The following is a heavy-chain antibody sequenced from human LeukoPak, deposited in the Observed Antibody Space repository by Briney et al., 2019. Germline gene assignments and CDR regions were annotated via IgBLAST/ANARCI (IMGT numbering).Heavy chain of an antibody. V-gene: IGHV3-30*02. CDR2: IQNDGNNK. Sequence: GGSLRLSCAASGFTFSSNGMHWVRQAPGKGLEWVAFIQNDGNNKKYADSVKGRFTISRDNSKNTLYLQMNSLRAEDTAMYYCARDWGTSSLYLVNWGQGTLVTVSS. CDR1: GFTFSSNG. D-gene: IGHD6-6*01. CDR3: ARDWGTSSLYLVN. J-gene: IGHJ4*02.